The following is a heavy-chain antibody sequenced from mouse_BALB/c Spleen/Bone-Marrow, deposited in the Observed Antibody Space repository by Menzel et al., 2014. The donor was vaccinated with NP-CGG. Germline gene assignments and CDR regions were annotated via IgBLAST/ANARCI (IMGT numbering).Heavy chain of an antibody. CDR3: ARGAPFDY. CDR1: GYTFTSYW. J-gene: IGHJ2*01. CDR2: IYPGDGDT. Sequence: VQLVESGAELARPGASVKLSCKASGYTFTSYWMQWVKQRPGQGLEWIGAIYPGDGDTTYTQKFKGKATLTADKSSSTAYMQLSSLASEDSAVYYCARGAPFDYWGQSTTLTVSS. V-gene: IGHV1-87*01.